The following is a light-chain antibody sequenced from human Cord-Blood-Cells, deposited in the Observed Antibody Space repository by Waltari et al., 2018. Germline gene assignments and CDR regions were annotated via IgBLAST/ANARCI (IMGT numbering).Light chain of an antibody. J-gene: IGLJ3*02. Sequence: QSALTQPASVFGSPGQSITISCTGTSRDVGSYNVVPWYQQHPGKAPKLMIYECSKRPSGVSNRFSGSKSGNTASLTISGLQAEDEADYYCCSYAGSSTLVFGGGTKLTVL. CDR2: ECS. CDR1: SRDVGSYNV. V-gene: IGLV2-23*01. CDR3: CSYAGSSTLV.